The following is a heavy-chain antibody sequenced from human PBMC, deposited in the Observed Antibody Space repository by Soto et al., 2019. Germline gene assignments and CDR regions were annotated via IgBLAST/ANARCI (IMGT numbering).Heavy chain of an antibody. V-gene: IGHV4-59*01. CDR2: IYYSGST. Sequence: SETLPLTCTVSGGSISSYYCSWIRQPPGKGLEWIGYIYYSGSTNYNPSLKSRVTISVDTSKNQFSLKLSSVTAADTAVYYCARERNSGSYPRRWFGPWGQGTVVTV. J-gene: IGHJ5*02. D-gene: IGHD1-26*01. CDR3: ARERNSGSYPRRWFGP. CDR1: GGSISSYY.